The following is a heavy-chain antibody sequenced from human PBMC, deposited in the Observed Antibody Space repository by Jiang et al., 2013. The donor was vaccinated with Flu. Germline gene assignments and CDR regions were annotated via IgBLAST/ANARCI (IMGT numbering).Heavy chain of an antibody. CDR2: IYPDDSDT. CDR1: GYSFSNHW. CDR3: ATATTVVTQGYFDC. J-gene: IGHJ4*02. Sequence: VQLVESGAEVKKPGESLKISCMGSGYSFSNHWIGWVRQMPGKGLEWMGIIYPDDSDTRYSPSFQGQVTFSADKSINTAYLQWSSLKASDTAMYYCATATTVVTQGYFDCWGQGTLVTVSS. D-gene: IGHD4-23*01. V-gene: IGHV5-51*01.